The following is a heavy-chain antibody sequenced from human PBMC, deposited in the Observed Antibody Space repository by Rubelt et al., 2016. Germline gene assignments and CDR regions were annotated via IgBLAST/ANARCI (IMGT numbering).Heavy chain of an antibody. V-gene: IGHV4-34*01. J-gene: IGHJ6*02. CDR3: ARRYDSSGYYSLLYGMDV. D-gene: IGHD3-22*01. CDR2: INHSGST. Sequence: QVQLQQWGAGLLKPSETLSLTCAVYGGSFSGYYWSWIRQPPGKGLEWIGEINHSGSTYYNPSLKSRVTISGDTSKTQFSLRLGAVTAADTAVYYCARRYDSSGYYSLLYGMDVWGQGTTVTVSS. CDR1: GGSFSGYY.